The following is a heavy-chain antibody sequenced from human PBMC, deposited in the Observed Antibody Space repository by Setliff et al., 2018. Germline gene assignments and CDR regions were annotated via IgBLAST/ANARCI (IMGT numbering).Heavy chain of an antibody. V-gene: IGHV4-61*08. D-gene: IGHD3-10*01. Sequence: SETLSLTCTVSGGSLSGASIVTWIRQPPGKGLEFIGFIFYSGDTNSNPPLKSRVTMSVDTSKNQFSLKLNSVTAADTATYYCARDRSYYASGSFTKWFDYWGQGALVTVSS. J-gene: IGHJ4*02. CDR1: GGSLSGAS. CDR3: ARDRSYYASGSFTKWFDY. CDR2: IFYSGDT.